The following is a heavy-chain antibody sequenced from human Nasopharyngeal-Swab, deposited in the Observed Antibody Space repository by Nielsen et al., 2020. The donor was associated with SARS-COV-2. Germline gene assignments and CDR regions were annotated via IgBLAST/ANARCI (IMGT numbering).Heavy chain of an antibody. CDR2: ISSSSSYI. CDR1: GFTFSSYS. J-gene: IGHJ3*02. Sequence: GESLKISCAASGFTFSSYSMNWVRQAPGKGLEWVSSISSSSSYIYYADSVKGRFTISRDNAKNSLYLQMNSLRAEDTAVYYWAREIKTMVRGVIGGGAFEIWGQGTMVTVSS. D-gene: IGHD3-10*01. CDR3: AREIKTMVRGVIGGGAFEI. V-gene: IGHV3-21*01.